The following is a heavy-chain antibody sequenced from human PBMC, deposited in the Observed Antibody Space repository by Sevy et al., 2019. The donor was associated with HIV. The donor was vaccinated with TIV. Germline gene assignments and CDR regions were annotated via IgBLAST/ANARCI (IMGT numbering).Heavy chain of an antibody. Sequence: GGSLRFSCEASGFTVSGNYMAWVRQAPGKGLEWLTVISYDGAVRYYGESVKGRFTVSRDNSKNTLYLQMNSLRPDDTAVYYCAREAGYSAKNDAFAFWGQGTMVTVSS. J-gene: IGHJ3*01. V-gene: IGHV3-30*03. D-gene: IGHD1-26*01. CDR2: ISYDGAVR. CDR1: GFTVSGNY. CDR3: AREAGYSAKNDAFAF.